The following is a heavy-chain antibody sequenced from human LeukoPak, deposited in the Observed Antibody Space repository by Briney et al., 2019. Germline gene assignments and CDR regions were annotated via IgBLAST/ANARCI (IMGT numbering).Heavy chain of an antibody. J-gene: IGHJ3*02. Sequence: SVKVSCKASGGTFSSYAISWVRQAPGQGLEWMGRIIPIFGTANYAQKFQGRVTITTDEFTSTAYMELSSLRSEDTAVYYCARVGIAYYYDSSGINDAFDIWGQGTMVTVSS. CDR2: IIPIFGTA. CDR1: GGTFSSYA. D-gene: IGHD3-22*01. V-gene: IGHV1-69*05. CDR3: ARVGIAYYYDSSGINDAFDI.